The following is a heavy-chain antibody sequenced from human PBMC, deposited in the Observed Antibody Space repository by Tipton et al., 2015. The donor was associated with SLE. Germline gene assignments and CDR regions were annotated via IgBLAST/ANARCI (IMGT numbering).Heavy chain of an antibody. V-gene: IGHV1-18*01. CDR1: GYTFTSYG. CDR2: ISGYNGFT. Sequence: QLVQSGPEVKKPGASVKVSCKPSGYTFTSYGVSWVRQAPGQGLEWMGWISGYNGFTKYAQKLQGRVTMTTDTSTSTAYMELRSLRSDDTAVYYCARTPDSSGWGGDLDYWGQGTLVTVSS. J-gene: IGHJ4*02. D-gene: IGHD6-19*01. CDR3: ARTPDSSGWGGDLDY.